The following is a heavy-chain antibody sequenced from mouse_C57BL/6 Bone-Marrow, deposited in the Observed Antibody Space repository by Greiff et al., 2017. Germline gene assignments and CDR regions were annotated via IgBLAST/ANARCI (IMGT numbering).Heavy chain of an antibody. CDR1: GYTFTDYY. Sequence: EVQLQQSGPVLVKPGASVKMSCKASGYTFTDYYMNWVKQSHGKSLEWIGVINPYNGGTSYNQKFKGKATLTVDKSSSTAYMELNSLTSEDSAVYDCARGYGNWGYYAMDYWGQGTSVTVSS. V-gene: IGHV1-19*01. CDR3: ARGYGNWGYYAMDY. J-gene: IGHJ4*01. CDR2: INPYNGGT. D-gene: IGHD2-10*02.